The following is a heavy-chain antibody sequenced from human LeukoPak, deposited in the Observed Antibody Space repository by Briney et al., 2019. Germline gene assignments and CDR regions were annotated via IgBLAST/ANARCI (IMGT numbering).Heavy chain of an antibody. D-gene: IGHD3/OR15-3a*01. V-gene: IGHV4-39*01. CDR2: IHNSGGT. CDR1: GGFISSSTHY. CDR3: AKQTGSGLFILP. Sequence: SETLSLTCTVSGGFISSSTHYWAWIRQPPGKGLEWIGSIHNSGGTNYNPSLKSRVTISIDTSKNQFSLKLTSVTAADTAVYYCAKQTGSGLFILPGGQGTLVTVSS. J-gene: IGHJ4*02.